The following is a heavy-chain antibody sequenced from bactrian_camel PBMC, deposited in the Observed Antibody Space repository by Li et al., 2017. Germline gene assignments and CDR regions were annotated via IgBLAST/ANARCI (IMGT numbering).Heavy chain of an antibody. Sequence: HVQLVESGGGSVQAGDSLTLSCAVSGDTFSTLAFGWFRQSPGNERDGVASIGSDGMTRYLDSLKGRFTISRDNAKRTVYLEMNGLKPEDTAMYYCAARSVGWCPLFEHWLGKRAYTPGGYFANWGQGTQVTVS. D-gene: IGHD1*01. CDR2: IGSDGMT. J-gene: IGHJ6*01. CDR1: GDTFSTLA. CDR3: AARSVGWCPLFEHWLGKRAYTPGGYFAN. V-gene: IGHV3S55*01.